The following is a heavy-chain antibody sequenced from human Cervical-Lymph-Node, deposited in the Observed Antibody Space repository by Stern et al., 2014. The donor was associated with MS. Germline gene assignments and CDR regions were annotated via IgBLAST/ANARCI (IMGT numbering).Heavy chain of an antibody. CDR3: ARDGLAVAGRGYFDY. CDR2: TYYRSKWYN. CDR1: GDSVSSNSAA. Sequence: QVQLQQSGPGLVKPSQTLSLTCAISGDSVSSNSAAWNWIRQSPSRGLEXLGRTYYRSKWYNDNAISAKSRITINPATSKNQFSLQLNSVTPEDTAVYYCARDGLAVAGRGYFDYWGQGTLVTVSS. D-gene: IGHD6-19*01. J-gene: IGHJ4*02. V-gene: IGHV6-1*01.